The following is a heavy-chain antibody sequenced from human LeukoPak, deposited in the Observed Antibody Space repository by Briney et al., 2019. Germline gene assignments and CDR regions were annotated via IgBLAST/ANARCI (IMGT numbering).Heavy chain of an antibody. D-gene: IGHD2-21*02. CDR2: INSNSNFI. J-gene: IGHJ4*02. CDR1: GFTFNSYT. V-gene: IGHV3-21*01. Sequence: GGSLRLSCIGSGFTFNSYTMLWVRQPPGKGLEWVSSINSNSNFIYYADSVKGRFTISRDRAEKSVYLQMSNLRGEDTAVYYCARAVVETAGPDSWGQGTLVTVSS. CDR3: ARAVVETAGPDS.